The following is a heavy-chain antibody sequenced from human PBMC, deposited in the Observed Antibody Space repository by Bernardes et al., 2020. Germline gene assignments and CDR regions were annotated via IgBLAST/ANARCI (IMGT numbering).Heavy chain of an antibody. CDR1: GFTFSTYW. CDR3: ARAPYCTNGVCYYYYAMDV. V-gene: IGHV3-7*04. J-gene: IGHJ6*02. D-gene: IGHD2-8*01. CDR2: IKQDGSEK. Sequence: GGSLRLSGAASGFTFSTYWMSWVRPAPGKGLEWVANIKQDGSEKYYVDSVKGRFTISRDNAKNALSLQMNSLRAEDTAVYYCARAPYCTNGVCYYYYAMDVWGQGTTVTVSS.